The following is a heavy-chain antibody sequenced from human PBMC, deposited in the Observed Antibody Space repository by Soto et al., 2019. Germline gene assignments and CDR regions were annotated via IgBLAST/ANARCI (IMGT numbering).Heavy chain of an antibody. J-gene: IGHJ4*02. V-gene: IGHV6-1*01. CDR1: GDTVSSNSAT. CDR3: ARHEQREADPFDY. Sequence: QLQQSGPGLVKPSQTLSLTCAISGDTVSSNSATWNWIRQSPSRGLEWLGRTYYRSQWYSDYALSVKSRITLNPDTTKNQFSLHLNSVTPEDTAVYYCARHEQREADPFDYWGQGTLVTVSS. D-gene: IGHD6-19*01. CDR2: TYYRSQWYS.